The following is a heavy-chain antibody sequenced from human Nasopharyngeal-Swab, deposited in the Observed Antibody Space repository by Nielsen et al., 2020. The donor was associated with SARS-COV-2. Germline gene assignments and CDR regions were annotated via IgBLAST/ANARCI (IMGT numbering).Heavy chain of an antibody. J-gene: IGHJ4*02. CDR3: ARPKYSGYDDEFGAYFDY. CDR2: INHSGTT. CDR1: GGSFSAYY. V-gene: IGHV4-34*01. Sequence: SQTLSLTCAVYGGSFSAYYRSWIRQPPGKGLEWIGEINHSGTTNYNPSLKSRVTISVDTSKNQFSLKLSSVTAADTAVYYCARPKYSGYDDEFGAYFDYWGQGTLVTVSS. D-gene: IGHD5-12*01.